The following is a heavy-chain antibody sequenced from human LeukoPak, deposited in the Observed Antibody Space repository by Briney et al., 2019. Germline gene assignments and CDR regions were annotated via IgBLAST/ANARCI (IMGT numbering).Heavy chain of an antibody. CDR1: GFTFSSYS. CDR2: ISSSSSYI. Sequence: GGSLRLSCAASGFTFSSYSMNWVRQAPGKGLEWASSISSSSSYIYYADSVKGRFTISRDNAKNSLYLQMNSLRAEDTAVYYCAREGRYPLKAFDIWGQGTMVTVSS. D-gene: IGHD3-16*02. CDR3: AREGRYPLKAFDI. V-gene: IGHV3-21*01. J-gene: IGHJ3*02.